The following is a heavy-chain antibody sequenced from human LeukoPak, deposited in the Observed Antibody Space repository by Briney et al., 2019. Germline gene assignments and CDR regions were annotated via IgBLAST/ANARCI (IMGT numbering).Heavy chain of an antibody. CDR1: GGTFSSYA. CDR3: ARTSGWLQFFDY. J-gene: IGHJ4*02. D-gene: IGHD5-24*01. Sequence: SVTVSCKASGGTFSSYAISWVRQAPGQGLEWMGGIIPIFGTANYAQKFQGRVTITADESTSTAYMELSSLRSEDTAVYYCARTSGWLQFFDYWGQGTLVTVSS. V-gene: IGHV1-69*13. CDR2: IIPIFGTA.